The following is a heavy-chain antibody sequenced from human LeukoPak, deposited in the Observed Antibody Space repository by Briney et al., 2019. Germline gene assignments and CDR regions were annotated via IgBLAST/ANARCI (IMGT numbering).Heavy chain of an antibody. CDR3: ARELGYCSSTSCYGY. J-gene: IGHJ4*02. CDR2: ISSSSSSI. Sequence: PGGSLRLSCAASGFAFSSYGMNWVRQAPGKGLEWVSYISSSSSSIYYADSVKGLFTISRDSAKSSLYLQMNSLRAEDTAVYYCARELGYCSSTSCYGYWGQGTLVTVSS. D-gene: IGHD2-2*01. V-gene: IGHV3-48*01. CDR1: GFAFSSYG.